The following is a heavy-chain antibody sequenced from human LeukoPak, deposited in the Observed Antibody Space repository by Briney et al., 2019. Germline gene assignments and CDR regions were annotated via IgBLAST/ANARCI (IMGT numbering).Heavy chain of an antibody. D-gene: IGHD6-19*01. CDR2: INAGNGNT. V-gene: IGHV1-3*01. CDR1: GYTFTSYA. J-gene: IGHJ4*02. Sequence: VASVKVSCKASGYTFTSYAMHWVRQAPGQRLEWMGWINAGNGNTKYSQKFQGRVTITRDTSASTAYMELSSLRSEDTAVYYCARDRDYSSGWYHGGYYFDYWGQGTLVTVSS. CDR3: ARDRDYSSGWYHGGYYFDY.